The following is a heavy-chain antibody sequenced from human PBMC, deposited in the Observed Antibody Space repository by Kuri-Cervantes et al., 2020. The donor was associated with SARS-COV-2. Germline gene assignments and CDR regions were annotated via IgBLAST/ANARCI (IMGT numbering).Heavy chain of an antibody. V-gene: IGHV3-74*01. CDR2: INSDGSST. J-gene: IGHJ6*02. CDR1: GFTFSSYW. Sequence: GESLKISCAASGFTFSSYWMHWVRQAPGKGLVWVSRINSDGSSTSSADSVKGRFTISRDNAKNTLYLQMNSLRAEDTALYHCARDVSLPPYYYGMDVWGQGTTVTGSS. D-gene: IGHD2/OR15-2a*01. CDR3: ARDVSLPPYYYGMDV.